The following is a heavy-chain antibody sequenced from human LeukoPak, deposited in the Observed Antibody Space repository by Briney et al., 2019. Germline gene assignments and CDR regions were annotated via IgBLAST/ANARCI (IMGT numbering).Heavy chain of an antibody. J-gene: IGHJ4*02. CDR3: ASRKLGNDY. D-gene: IGHD7-27*01. Sequence: PSETLSLTCSVSGDSISNYYWSWIRQSAGKGLEWIGRIYSSGSTDYNPSLKSRVSISADTSQNQFSLKLSSVTAADTAVYYCASRKLGNDYWGQGNLVTVSS. V-gene: IGHV4-4*07. CDR2: IYSSGST. CDR1: GDSISNYY.